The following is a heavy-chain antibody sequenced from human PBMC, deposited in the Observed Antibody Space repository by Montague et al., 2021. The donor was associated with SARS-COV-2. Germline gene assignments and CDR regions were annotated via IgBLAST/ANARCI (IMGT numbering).Heavy chain of an antibody. CDR1: GFLFDEHA. J-gene: IGHJ4*02. CDR2: ISWNSGSL. D-gene: IGHD6-13*01. Sequence: SRRLSCAASGFLFDEHAMFWVRQAPGKGLEWVSGISWNSGSLGYADSLKGRFTVSRDNAKNSLYLQMNSLRPDDTALYYCAKGPRHDVASGLDHWGQGTLVTVSS. V-gene: IGHV3-9*01. CDR3: AKGPRHDVASGLDH.